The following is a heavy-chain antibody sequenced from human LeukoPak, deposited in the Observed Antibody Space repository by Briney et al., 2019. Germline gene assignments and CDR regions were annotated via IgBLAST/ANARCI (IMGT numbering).Heavy chain of an antibody. J-gene: IGHJ4*02. CDR2: IYHSGST. Sequence: SETLSLTCTVSGGSISSGGYYWSWIRQPPGKGLEWIGYIYHSGSTYYNPSLKSRVTISVDRSKNQFSLKLSSVTAADTAVYYCAGQGSTAQSPDYYFDYWGQGTLVTVSS. CDR3: AGQGSTAQSPDYYFDY. CDR1: GGSISSGGYY. D-gene: IGHD2-2*01. V-gene: IGHV4-30-2*01.